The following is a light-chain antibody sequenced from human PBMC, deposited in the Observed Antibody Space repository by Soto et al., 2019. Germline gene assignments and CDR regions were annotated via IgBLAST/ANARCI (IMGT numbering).Light chain of an antibody. CDR1: SGYSNDK. CDR3: GADHGSGSNFVV. CDR2: VGTGGIVG. V-gene: IGLV9-49*01. Sequence: QSVLTQPPSASASMGDSVTLTCTLRSGYSNDKVDWYQQRPGKGPRFVMRVGTGGIVGSKGDGIPDRFSVLGSGLNRYPTIKNIQEEDESAYHCGADHGSGSNFVVFGGGTKLTVL. J-gene: IGLJ2*01.